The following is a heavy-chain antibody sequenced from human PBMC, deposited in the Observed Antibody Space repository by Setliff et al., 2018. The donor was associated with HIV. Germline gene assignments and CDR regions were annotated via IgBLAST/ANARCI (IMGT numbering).Heavy chain of an antibody. CDR1: GFTVSSNY. J-gene: IGHJ4*02. V-gene: IGHV3-66*02. Sequence: GGSLRLSCAASGFTVSSNYMSWVRQAPGKGLEWVSLIYSGGDTYYADSVKGRFTISRDNSKNMLYLQMNNLRADDTAVYYCAREPCSGGSCYSGYFAYWGQGTLVTVSS. D-gene: IGHD2-15*01. CDR3: AREPCSGGSCYSGYFAY. CDR2: IYSGGDT.